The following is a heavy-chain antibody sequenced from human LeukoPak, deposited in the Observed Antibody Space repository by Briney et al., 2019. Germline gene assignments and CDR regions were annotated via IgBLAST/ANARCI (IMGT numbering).Heavy chain of an antibody. V-gene: IGHV3-7*01. J-gene: IGHJ4*02. Sequence: PGGSLRLSCAASGFTFSTYWMSWVRQAPGKGLEWVANIKHDGSEKYYVDSVKGRFTISRDNAKNSLYLQMNSLRAEDTALYYCARSYYDSTGYNVSWYWGQGTLVTVSS. CDR2: IKHDGSEK. CDR3: ARSYYDSTGYNVSWY. D-gene: IGHD3-22*01. CDR1: GFTFSTYW.